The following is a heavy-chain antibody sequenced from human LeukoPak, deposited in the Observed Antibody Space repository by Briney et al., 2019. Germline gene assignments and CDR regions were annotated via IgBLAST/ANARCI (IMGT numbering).Heavy chain of an antibody. CDR3: ASGVNYYDTSGYDH. V-gene: IGHV1-2*06. D-gene: IGHD3-22*01. Sequence: ASVRVSCKASGYTFTAYYMHWVRQAPGQGLEWMGRINPNNGGTNYAQKFQGRVTMTRDTSISTAYMELSRLRSDDTAVYYCASGVNYYDTSGYDHWGQGTLVTVSS. CDR2: INPNNGGT. J-gene: IGHJ4*02. CDR1: GYTFTAYY.